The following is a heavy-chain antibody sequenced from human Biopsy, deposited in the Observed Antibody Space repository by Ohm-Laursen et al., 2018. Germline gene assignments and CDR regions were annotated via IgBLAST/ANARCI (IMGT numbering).Heavy chain of an antibody. CDR3: AREGELVADEYFDY. J-gene: IGHJ4*02. Sequence: SLRLSCAASEFIFSRFWMYWVRQAPGKGLVWVSRINSDGRSTNYADAVKGRFTISRDNAKNSLYLQMDRLRAEDTAVYYCAREGELVADEYFDYWGQGILGTVSS. D-gene: IGHD6-13*01. V-gene: IGHV3-74*01. CDR2: INSDGRST. CDR1: EFIFSRFW.